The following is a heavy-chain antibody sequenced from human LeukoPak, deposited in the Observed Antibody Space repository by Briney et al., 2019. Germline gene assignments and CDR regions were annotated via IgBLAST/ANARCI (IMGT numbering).Heavy chain of an antibody. CDR3: AKQPYYYDSSGYDH. Sequence: GGSLRLSCAASGFTFSSYAMSWVRQAPGKGLEWVSAISGSGGSTYYADSVKGRSTISRDNSKNTLYLQMNSLRAEDTAVYYCAKQPYYYDSSGYDHWGQGTLVTVSS. J-gene: IGHJ4*02. CDR1: GFTFSSYA. V-gene: IGHV3-23*01. CDR2: ISGSGGST. D-gene: IGHD3-22*01.